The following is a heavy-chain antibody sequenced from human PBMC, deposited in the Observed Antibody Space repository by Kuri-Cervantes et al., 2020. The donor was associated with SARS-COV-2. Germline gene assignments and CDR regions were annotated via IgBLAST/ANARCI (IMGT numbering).Heavy chain of an antibody. CDR3: AKVGSSRWRQYDY. Sequence: ASVKVSCKASGGTFSSYAISWVRQAPGQGLEWMGAINPSGGGTTYGQKFQGRVTMARDTSTSTVYMELSSLTSEDTAVYYCAKVGSSRWRQYDYWGQGTLVTVSS. D-gene: IGHD6-13*01. CDR2: INPSGGGT. J-gene: IGHJ4*02. CDR1: GGTFSSYA. V-gene: IGHV1-46*01.